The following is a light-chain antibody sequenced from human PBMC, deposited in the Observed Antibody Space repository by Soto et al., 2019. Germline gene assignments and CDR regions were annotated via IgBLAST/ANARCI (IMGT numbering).Light chain of an antibody. CDR1: QNIYNY. CDR3: EQTYSTPVT. V-gene: IGKV1-39*01. Sequence: DIQMTQSPSSLSASVGDRVTVTCRTSQNIYNYLNWYQQKPGKAPKLLIYAASSVQSGVTLRFSGTGSGTDFTLTISSLQPEDFATYYCEQTYSTPVTVGQGTRLEIK. J-gene: IGKJ5*01. CDR2: AAS.